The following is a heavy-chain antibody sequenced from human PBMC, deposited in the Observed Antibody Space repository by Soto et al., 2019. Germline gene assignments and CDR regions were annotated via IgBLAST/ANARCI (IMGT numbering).Heavy chain of an antibody. CDR2: IYYSGST. J-gene: IGHJ6*03. Sequence: SETLSLTCTVSGGSISSYYWSWIRQPPGKGLEWIGYIYYSGSTNYNPSLKSRVTISVDTSKNQFSLKLSSVTAADTAVYYCATHGDYPTYYYYMDVWGKGTTVTVSS. CDR3: ATHGDYPTYYYYMDV. CDR1: GGSISSYY. D-gene: IGHD4-17*01. V-gene: IGHV4-59*01.